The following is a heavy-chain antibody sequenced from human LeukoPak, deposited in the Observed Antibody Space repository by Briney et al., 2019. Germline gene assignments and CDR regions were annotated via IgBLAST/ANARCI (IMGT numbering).Heavy chain of an antibody. CDR1: GGAISSYY. Sequence: SETLSLTCTVSGGAISSYYWSWIGQPAGTGLEWIGYIYYSGSTNYNPPLKSRVTISVDTSKNQFSLKLSSVTAADTAVYYCAREGYYDSSGYPTFDYWGQGTLVTVSS. CDR2: IYYSGST. J-gene: IGHJ4*02. V-gene: IGHV4-59*01. CDR3: AREGYYDSSGYPTFDY. D-gene: IGHD3-22*01.